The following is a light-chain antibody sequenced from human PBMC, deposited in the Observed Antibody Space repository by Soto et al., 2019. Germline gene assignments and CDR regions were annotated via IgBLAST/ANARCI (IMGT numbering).Light chain of an antibody. Sequence: DIQMTQSRATLSASVGDRVIITCRASQNINEWLAWYQQKPGKAPKFLIYDASILESGVPSRFSGSGSGTEFTLTISSLQPDDFATYYCQRYNSYSRTFGQGTKVEIK. V-gene: IGKV1-5*01. CDR2: DAS. J-gene: IGKJ1*01. CDR1: QNINEW. CDR3: QRYNSYSRT.